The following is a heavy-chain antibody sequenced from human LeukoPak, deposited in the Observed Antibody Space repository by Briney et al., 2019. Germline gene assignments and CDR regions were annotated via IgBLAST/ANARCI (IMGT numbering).Heavy chain of an antibody. CDR1: GGSISSSRYY. CDR2: IYYDGST. CDR3: ARQPNVLVWFGELSN. V-gene: IGHV4-39*01. Sequence: SETLSLTCTVSGGSISSSRYYWGWLRQPPGKGLEWIGSIYYDGSTYYNPSLKRRINISVDTPKNLFSLKLSSVAAADTALYYCARQPNVLVWFGELSNWGQGTLVTVSS. J-gene: IGHJ4*02. D-gene: IGHD3-10*01.